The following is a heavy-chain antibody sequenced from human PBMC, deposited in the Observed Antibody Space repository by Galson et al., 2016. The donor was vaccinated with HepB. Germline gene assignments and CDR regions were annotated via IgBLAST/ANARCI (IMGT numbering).Heavy chain of an antibody. Sequence: SETLSLTCAVSGGSISSYNWWSWVRQPPGKGLEWIGEIFHSGSTNYNPSLKSRVTISVDKSKNQFSLKLGSVTAADTAVYYCASLGYCTGGTCYSPYWGQGTLVTVSS. J-gene: IGHJ4*02. CDR3: ASLGYCTGGTCYSPY. CDR2: IFHSGST. CDR1: GGSISSYNW. D-gene: IGHD2-15*01. V-gene: IGHV4-4*02.